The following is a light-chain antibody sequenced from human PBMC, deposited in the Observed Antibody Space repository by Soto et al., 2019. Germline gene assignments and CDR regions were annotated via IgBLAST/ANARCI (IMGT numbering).Light chain of an antibody. Sequence: DIQMTQSPSTLSASVGDPVTITCRAIPSVSRWLNWYQQKSGKAPRLLIYEASNLEIGVPSRFSGSGSGTEFILTINSLQPADSATYYCQQYNSNVWTFGQGTKVEI. CDR2: EAS. CDR3: QQYNSNVWT. V-gene: IGKV1-5*01. CDR1: PSVSRW. J-gene: IGKJ1*01.